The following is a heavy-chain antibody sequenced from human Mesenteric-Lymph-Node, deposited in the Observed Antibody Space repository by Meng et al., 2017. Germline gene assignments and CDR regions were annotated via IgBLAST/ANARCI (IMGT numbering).Heavy chain of an antibody. V-gene: IGHV1-18*01. CDR1: GYTFTDFG. D-gene: IGHD6-19*01. J-gene: IGHJ4*02. CDR3: TRDLGGVPGSFFDF. CDR2: ISAYNGNR. Sequence: QGQLGQAGPEVKKTGAAWKGACKASGYTFTDFGISWVRQAPGQGLEWMGWISAYNGNRDYAQKFQGRVTMTTDTSTSTTYLELRNLGSDDTAVFYCTRDLGGVPGSFFDFWGQGTLVTVSS.